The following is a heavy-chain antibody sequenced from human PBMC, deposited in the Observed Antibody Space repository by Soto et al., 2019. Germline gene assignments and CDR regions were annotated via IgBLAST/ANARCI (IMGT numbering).Heavy chain of an antibody. D-gene: IGHD3-22*01. CDR2: INHSGRT. Sequence: SETLSLTCAMYGGSFSGYYFSWIRQPPGKGLEWIGDINHSGRTNYNPSLRSRVTISLDTSKKQISLKMRSVTAADTAVYYCTRHVYYDSTFDNWGQGTLVTVSS. V-gene: IGHV4-34*01. CDR3: TRHVYYDSTFDN. CDR1: GGSFSGYY. J-gene: IGHJ4*02.